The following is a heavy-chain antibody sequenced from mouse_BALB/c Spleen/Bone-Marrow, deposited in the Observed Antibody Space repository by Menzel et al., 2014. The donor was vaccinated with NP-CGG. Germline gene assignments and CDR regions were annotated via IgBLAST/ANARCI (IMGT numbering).Heavy chain of an antibody. CDR1: GFNIKDTY. J-gene: IGHJ2*01. CDR3: ARYYYGYYFDY. Sequence: DVQLQESGAELVKPGASVKLSCTASGFNIKDTYMHWVKQKPEQGLEWIGRIDPANGNTKYDPKFQGKATITADTSSNTAYLQLSSLPSEDTAVYYCARYYYGYYFDYWGQGTTLTVSS. V-gene: IGHV14-3*02. CDR2: IDPANGNT. D-gene: IGHD1-2*01.